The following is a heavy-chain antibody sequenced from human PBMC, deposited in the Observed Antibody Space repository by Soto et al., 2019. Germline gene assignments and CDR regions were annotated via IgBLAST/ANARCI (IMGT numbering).Heavy chain of an antibody. CDR1: GFTFSNYA. V-gene: IGHV3-23*01. D-gene: IGHD3-10*01. J-gene: IGHJ4*02. CDR2: ISNSGGST. Sequence: EVQVLESGGGLVQPGGSLRLSCAASGFTFSNYAMSWVRQAPGKGLEWVSSISNSGGSTYYTDSVKGRFTISRDNSKNTLYLQMNSLRAEDTALYYCAKDPGEDPYYFDYWGQGTLVTVSS. CDR3: AKDPGEDPYYFDY.